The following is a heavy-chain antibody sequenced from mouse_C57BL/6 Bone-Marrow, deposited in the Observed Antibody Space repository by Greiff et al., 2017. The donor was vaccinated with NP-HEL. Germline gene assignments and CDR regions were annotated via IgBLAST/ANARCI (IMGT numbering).Heavy chain of an antibody. J-gene: IGHJ3*01. CDR3: ARAYYGSSYEGFAY. D-gene: IGHD1-1*01. Sequence: VQLQQSGPELVKPGASVKISCKASGYSFTSYYIHWVKQRPGQGLEWIGWIYPGSGNTKYNEKFKGKATLTADTSSSTAYMQLSSLTSEDSAVYYFARAYYGSSYEGFAYWGQGTLVTVSA. CDR2: IYPGSGNT. CDR1: GYSFTSYY. V-gene: IGHV1-66*01.